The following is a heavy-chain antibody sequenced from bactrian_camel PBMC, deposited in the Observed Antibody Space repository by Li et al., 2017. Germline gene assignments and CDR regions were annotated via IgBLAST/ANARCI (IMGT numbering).Heavy chain of an antibody. CDR3: ATNYGSGYFCLGGRGNY. V-gene: IGHV3S53*01. Sequence: VQLVESGGGSVQAGGSLRLSCVASESTYCMAWFRQGPGKERESVAVIDSDGSSSYTDSVKGRFTISQDTARNTVYLQMDNLKPEDTAMYYCATNYGSGYFCLGGRGNYWGQGTQVTVS. CDR1: ESTYC. D-gene: IGHD2*01. CDR2: IDSDGSS. J-gene: IGHJ4*01.